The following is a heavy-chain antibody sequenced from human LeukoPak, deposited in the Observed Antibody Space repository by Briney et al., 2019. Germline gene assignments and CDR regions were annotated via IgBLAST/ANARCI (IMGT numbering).Heavy chain of an antibody. CDR2: INHSGST. CDR1: GGSFSGYY. V-gene: IGHV4-34*01. Sequence: SXTLSLTCAVYGGSFSGYYWSWIRQPPGKGLEWIGEINHSGSTNYHPSLHPRLTISVDTSHNHFSLKLSSVPAAHTAVYYCAYGSGSNWFDPWGQGTLVTVSS. CDR3: AYGSGSNWFDP. D-gene: IGHD3-10*01. J-gene: IGHJ5*02.